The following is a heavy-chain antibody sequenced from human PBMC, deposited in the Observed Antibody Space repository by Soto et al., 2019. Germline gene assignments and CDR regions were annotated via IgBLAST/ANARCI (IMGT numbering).Heavy chain of an antibody. CDR1: GFSLTTFGVG. CDR3: AYRLSYTANWDVGWFDP. Sequence: QITLKESGPTLVKPTETLTLTCTFSGFSLTTFGVGVGWIRQPPGQALECLGMIYWDNDKRYNPSLRSRLTHTKDTSKTQVVLTMTNMDPLDTATYYCAYRLSYTANWDVGWFDPWGPGALVTVSS. CDR2: IYWDNDK. V-gene: IGHV2-5*02. J-gene: IGHJ5*02. D-gene: IGHD1-1*01.